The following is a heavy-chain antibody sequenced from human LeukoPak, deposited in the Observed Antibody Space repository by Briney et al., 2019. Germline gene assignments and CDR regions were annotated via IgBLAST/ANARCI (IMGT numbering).Heavy chain of an antibody. D-gene: IGHD6-19*01. J-gene: IGHJ4*02. CDR2: ISAYNGNT. CDR3: ARFAVHRRLAVAGQFGLDY. CDR1: GYTFTSYG. V-gene: IGHV1-18*01. Sequence: ASVKVSCKASGYTFTSYGISWVRQAPGQGLEWMGWISAYNGNTNYAQKLQGRVTMTRDTSTSTVYMELSSLRSGDTAVYYCARFAVHRRLAVAGQFGLDYWGQGTLVTVSS.